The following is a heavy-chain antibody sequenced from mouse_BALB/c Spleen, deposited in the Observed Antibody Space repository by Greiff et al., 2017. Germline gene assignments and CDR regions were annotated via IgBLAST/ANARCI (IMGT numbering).Heavy chain of an antibody. Sequence: VQLQQSGAELVKPGASVKLSCTASGFNIKDSYMHWVKQRPEQGLEWIGRIDPANGNTKYDPKFQGKATITADTSSNTAYLQLSSLTSEDTAVYYCARTVVAHRYAMDYWGQGTTVTVSS. J-gene: IGHJ4*01. D-gene: IGHD1-1*01. CDR1: GFNIKDSY. V-gene: IGHV14-3*02. CDR3: ARTVVAHRYAMDY. CDR2: IDPANGNT.